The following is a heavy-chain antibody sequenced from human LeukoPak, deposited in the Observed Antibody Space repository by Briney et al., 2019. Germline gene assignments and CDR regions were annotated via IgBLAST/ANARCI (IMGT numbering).Heavy chain of an antibody. CDR2: IYPGDSDT. J-gene: IGHJ4*02. V-gene: IGHV5-51*01. CDR3: ARRVTTGTTSHFDY. CDR1: GYSFTSYW. D-gene: IGHD1-1*01. Sequence: GESLKISCKGSGYSFTSYWIGWVRQMPGKGLEWMGIIYPGDSDTRYSPSFQGQVTISADKPTSTAHLQWSSPKATDTAMYYCARRVTTGTTSHFDYWGQGTLVTVSS.